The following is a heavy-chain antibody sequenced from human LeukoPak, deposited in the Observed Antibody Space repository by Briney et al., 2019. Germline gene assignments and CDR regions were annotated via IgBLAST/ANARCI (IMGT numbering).Heavy chain of an antibody. J-gene: IGHJ4*02. V-gene: IGHV3-21*01. Sequence: GGSLRLSCAASGFTFSSYSMNWVRQAPGKGLEWVSSISSSSSYIYYADSVKGRFTISRDNAKNSLYLQMNSLRAEDTAVYYCARSYDSSGYYWYYLDYWGQGTLVTVSS. CDR3: ARSYDSSGYYWYYLDY. CDR1: GFTFSSYS. CDR2: ISSSSSYI. D-gene: IGHD3-22*01.